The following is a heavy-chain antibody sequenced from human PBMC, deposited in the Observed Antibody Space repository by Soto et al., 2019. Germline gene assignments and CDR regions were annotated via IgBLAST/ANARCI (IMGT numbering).Heavy chain of an antibody. CDR3: TTELVTMVRGVIITAPGY. V-gene: IGHV3-15*01. CDR2: IKSKTDGGTT. D-gene: IGHD3-10*01. J-gene: IGHJ4*02. Sequence: GGSLRLSCAASGFTFSNAWMSWVRQAPGKGLEWVGRIKSKTDGGTTDYAAPVKGRFTISRDDSKNTLYLQMNSLKTEDTAVYYCTTELVTMVRGVIITAPGYWGQGTLVTVSS. CDR1: GFTFSNAW.